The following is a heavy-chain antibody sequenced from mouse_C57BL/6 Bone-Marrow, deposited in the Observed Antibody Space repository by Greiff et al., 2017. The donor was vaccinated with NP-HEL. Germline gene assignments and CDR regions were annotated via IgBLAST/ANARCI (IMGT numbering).Heavy chain of an antibody. J-gene: IGHJ2*01. CDR2: IYPGSGST. CDR3: ARERITFDY. D-gene: IGHD2-4*01. V-gene: IGHV1-55*01. CDR1: GYTFTSYW. Sequence: LQPGAELVKPGASVKMSCKASGYTFTSYWITWVKQRPGQGLEWIGDIYPGSGSTNYNEKFKSKATLTVDTSSSTAYMQLSSLTSEDSAVYYCARERITFDYWGQGTTLTVSS.